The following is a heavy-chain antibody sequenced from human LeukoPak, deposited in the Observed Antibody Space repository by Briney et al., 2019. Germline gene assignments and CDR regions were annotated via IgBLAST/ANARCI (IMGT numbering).Heavy chain of an antibody. CDR3: AREGACSSTSCYWFDP. Sequence: ASVKVSCKASGYTFTAYYMHWVRQAPGQGLEWMGWINPNSGGTNYAQKFQGRVTMTRDTSISTAYMELSRLRSDDTAVYYCAREGACSSTSCYWFDPWGQGTLVTVSS. J-gene: IGHJ5*02. CDR1: GYTFTAYY. CDR2: INPNSGGT. D-gene: IGHD2-2*01. V-gene: IGHV1-2*02.